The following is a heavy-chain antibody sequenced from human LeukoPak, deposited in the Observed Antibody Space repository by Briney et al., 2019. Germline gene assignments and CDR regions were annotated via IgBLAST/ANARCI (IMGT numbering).Heavy chain of an antibody. V-gene: IGHV3-21*01. D-gene: IGHD3-10*01. CDR2: ISSRSTYI. Sequence: GGSLRLSCAASGFTFSSYSMNWVRQAPGKGLEWVSSISSRSTYIYYADSLKGRFTISRDNAKNSLYLQMNSLRAEDTAVYYCAARDSYGSGSYPIDYWGQGTLVAVSS. CDR1: GFTFSSYS. CDR3: AARDSYGSGSYPIDY. J-gene: IGHJ4*02.